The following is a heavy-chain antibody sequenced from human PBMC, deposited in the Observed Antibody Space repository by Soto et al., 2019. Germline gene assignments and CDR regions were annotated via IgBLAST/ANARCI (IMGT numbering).Heavy chain of an antibody. CDR1: GFTFSNAW. D-gene: IGHD3-16*01. CDR2: IKSKTDGETT. J-gene: IGHJ6*02. CDR3: TTDRLTYYGMDV. V-gene: IGHV3-15*07. Sequence: GGSLRLSCAASGFTFSNAWMNWVRQAPGKGLEWVGRIKSKTDGETTDHAAPVKGRFTISRDDSKNTLYLQMNSLKTEDTAVYYCTTDRLTYYGMDVWGQGTTVTVSS.